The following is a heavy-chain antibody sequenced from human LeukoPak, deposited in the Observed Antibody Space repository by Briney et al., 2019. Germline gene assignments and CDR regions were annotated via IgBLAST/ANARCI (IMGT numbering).Heavy chain of an antibody. CDR2: IRYDGSNK. V-gene: IGHV3-30*02. CDR3: AKDVSSWYGYYYYYYMDV. J-gene: IGHJ6*03. Sequence: PGGSLRLSCAASGFTFSSYGMHWVRQAPGKGLEWVAFIRYDGSNKYYADSVKGRFTISRDNSKNTLYLQMNSLRAEDTAVYYCAKDVSSWYGYYYYYYMDVWGKGTTVTISS. D-gene: IGHD6-13*01. CDR1: GFTFSSYG.